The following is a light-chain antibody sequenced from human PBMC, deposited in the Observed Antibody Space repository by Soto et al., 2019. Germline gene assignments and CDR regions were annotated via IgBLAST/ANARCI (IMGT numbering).Light chain of an antibody. CDR1: SPNIGSNY. V-gene: IGLV1-47*01. J-gene: IGLJ7*01. CDR2: RNN. CDR3: AAWDDSLSGPV. Sequence: QSVLTQPPSASGTPGQRVTISCSGSSPNIGSNYVYWYQQLQGTAPKLLIYRNNQRPSGVPDRFSGSKSGTSASLAISGLRSEDEADYYCAAWDDSLSGPVFGGGTQLTVL.